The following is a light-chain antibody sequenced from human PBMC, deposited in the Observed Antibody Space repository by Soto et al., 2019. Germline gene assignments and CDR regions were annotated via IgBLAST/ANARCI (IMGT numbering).Light chain of an antibody. CDR2: GAS. Sequence: EIVLTQSPGTLSLSPGERATLSCRASQSVSSSYLAWYQQKPGQAPRLLIYGASSRATGIPERFSGSGSGTDLNLTNSRLAREESAVNNCQQDGSSPPYNFGQGKQLEIK. CDR1: QSVSSSY. J-gene: IGKJ2*01. CDR3: QQDGSSPPYN. V-gene: IGKV3-20*01.